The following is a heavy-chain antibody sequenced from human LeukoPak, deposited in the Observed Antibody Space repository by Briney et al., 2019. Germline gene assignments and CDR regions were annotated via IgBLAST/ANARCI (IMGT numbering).Heavy chain of an antibody. CDR3: AKSGSQRPDY. J-gene: IGHJ4*02. CDR1: GFTFSSYW. CDR2: INSDGSSS. D-gene: IGHD3-10*01. V-gene: IGHV3-74*01. Sequence: GGSLRLSCAASGFTFSSYWMHWVRQAPGKGLVWVSRINSDGSSSTYADSVKGRFTISRDNAKNTLYLQMNSLRAEDTAVYFCAKSGSQRPDYWGQGTLVTVSS.